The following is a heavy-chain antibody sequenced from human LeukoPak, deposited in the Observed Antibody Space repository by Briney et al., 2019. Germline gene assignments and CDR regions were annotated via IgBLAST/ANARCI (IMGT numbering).Heavy chain of an antibody. J-gene: IGHJ4*02. CDR1: GFTFINAW. Sequence: GGSLRLSCAASGFTFINAWMAWVRQAPGKGLEWVGRIKAKAHGGTIEYAAPVKGRFTISRDNSKNTLYLQMNSLRAEDTAVYYCAKSSYSSGWYAPLDYWGQGTLVTVSS. CDR2: IKAKAHGGTI. CDR3: AKSSYSSGWYAPLDY. D-gene: IGHD6-19*01. V-gene: IGHV3-15*01.